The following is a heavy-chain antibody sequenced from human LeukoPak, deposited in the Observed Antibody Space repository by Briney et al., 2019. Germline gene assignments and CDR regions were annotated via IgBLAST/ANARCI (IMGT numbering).Heavy chain of an antibody. Sequence: PGGSLRLSCAASGFTFSSYAMSWVRQAPGKGLEWISAFSGSGGSTYYADSAKGRFTISRDNSKNTLYLQMDSLRAEDTAIYYCAKSGYNRFDYWGQGTLVTVSS. V-gene: IGHV3-23*01. D-gene: IGHD5-24*01. CDR2: FSGSGGST. CDR3: AKSGYNRFDY. J-gene: IGHJ4*02. CDR1: GFTFSSYA.